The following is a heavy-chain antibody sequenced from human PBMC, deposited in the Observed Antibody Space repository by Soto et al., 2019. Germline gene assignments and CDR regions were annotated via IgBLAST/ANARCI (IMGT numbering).Heavy chain of an antibody. D-gene: IGHD2-15*01. Sequence: QVQLVESGGGVVQPGRSLRLSCAASAFTFSRYGMYWVRQAPGKGLEWVAVISYDGSNKYYADSVKGRFTISRDNSKNTLYLQMRSMRAEDTAVYYCAKGGGYCSDGSCLFDYWGQGTLVTVSS. V-gene: IGHV3-30*18. CDR3: AKGGGYCSDGSCLFDY. CDR1: AFTFSRYG. J-gene: IGHJ4*02. CDR2: ISYDGSNK.